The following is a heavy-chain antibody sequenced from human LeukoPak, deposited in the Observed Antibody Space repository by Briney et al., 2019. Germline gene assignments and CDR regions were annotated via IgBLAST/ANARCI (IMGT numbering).Heavy chain of an antibody. Sequence: PSETLSLTCAVSGYSITSHYYRDWIRQPPVKGLEWIGSVFHSGSTYYNPSLKSRVTISVDTSRDQLYLKLTSVTAADTAVYYCARSMLTGQIDHWGQGSLVTVTS. D-gene: IGHD2-21*01. CDR1: GYSITSHYY. CDR3: ARSMLTGQIDH. J-gene: IGHJ4*02. V-gene: IGHV4-38-2*01. CDR2: VFHSGST.